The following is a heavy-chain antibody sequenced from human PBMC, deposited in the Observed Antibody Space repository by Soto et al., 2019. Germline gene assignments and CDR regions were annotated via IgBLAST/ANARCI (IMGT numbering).Heavy chain of an antibody. CDR2: MNPNSGNT. CDR1: GYTFTSYD. D-gene: IGHD5-12*01. V-gene: IGHV1-8*01. CDR3: AGESVASSPFDY. Sequence: QVQLVQSGAEVKKPGASVKVSCKASGYTFTSYDINWVRQATGQGLEWMGWMNPNSGNTGYAQKFQGRVTMTRNTSIITAYMELSRLRSEDTAVYYCAGESVASSPFDYWGQGTLVTVSS. J-gene: IGHJ4*02.